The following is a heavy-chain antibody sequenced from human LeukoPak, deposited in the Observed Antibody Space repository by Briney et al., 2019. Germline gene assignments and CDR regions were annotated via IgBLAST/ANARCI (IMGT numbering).Heavy chain of an antibody. V-gene: IGHV4-39*01. CDR1: GGSISSSSYY. D-gene: IGHD6-19*01. J-gene: IGHJ4*02. CDR3: ARHGREQWLLRYFDY. Sequence: PSETLSLTCTVSGGSISSSSYYWGWIRQPPGKGLEWIGSIYYSGSTYYNPSLKSRVTISVDTSKNQFSLKLSSVTAAVTAVYYCARHGREQWLLRYFDYWGQGTLVTVSS. CDR2: IYYSGST.